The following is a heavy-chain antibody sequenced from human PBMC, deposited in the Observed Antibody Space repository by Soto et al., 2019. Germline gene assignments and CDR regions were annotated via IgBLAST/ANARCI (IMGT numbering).Heavy chain of an antibody. CDR2: IWYDGSNK. V-gene: IGHV3-33*01. J-gene: IGHJ6*03. Sequence: LRLSCAASGFTFSSYGMHWVRQAPGKGLEWVAVIWYDGSNKYYADSVKGRFTISRDNSKNTLYLQMNSLRAEDTAVYYCARDESYYYYYMDVWGKGTTVTVSS. CDR3: ARDESYYYYYMDV. CDR1: GFTFSSYG.